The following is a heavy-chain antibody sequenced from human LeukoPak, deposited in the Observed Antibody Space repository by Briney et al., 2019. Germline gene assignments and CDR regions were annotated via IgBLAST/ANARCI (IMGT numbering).Heavy chain of an antibody. CDR3: ARDVRETYYYDSSGYEPGYYFDY. D-gene: IGHD3-22*01. Sequence: SETLSLTCAVYGGSFSGYYWSWIRQPPGKGLEWIGEINHSGSTNYNPSLKSRVTISVDTSKNQFSLKLSSVTAADTAVYYCARDVRETYYYDSSGYEPGYYFDYWGQGTLVTVSS. V-gene: IGHV4-34*01. CDR1: GGSFSGYY. CDR2: INHSGST. J-gene: IGHJ4*02.